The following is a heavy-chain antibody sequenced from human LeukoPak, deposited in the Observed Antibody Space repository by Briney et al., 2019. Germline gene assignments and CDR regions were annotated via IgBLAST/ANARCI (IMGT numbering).Heavy chain of an antibody. V-gene: IGHV1-46*01. J-gene: IGHJ4*02. CDR2: INPGGGST. CDR1: GYTFTSYY. CDR3: ARTYSSGPSFEY. Sequence: GASVKVSCKASGYTFTSYYMHWVRQAPGQGLEWMGIINPGGGSTSYAQKFQGRVTMTRDTSTSTVYMELSSLRSEDTAVYYCARTYSSGPSFEYWGQGTLVTVSS. D-gene: IGHD6-19*01.